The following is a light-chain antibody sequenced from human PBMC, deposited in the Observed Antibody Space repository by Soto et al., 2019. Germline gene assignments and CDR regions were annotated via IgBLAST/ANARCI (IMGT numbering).Light chain of an antibody. CDR1: QSIRNY. Sequence: DIQMTQSPSSLSASVGDRVTITCRASQSIRNYLNWYQQKPGKAPKFLIYAASRLQSRVPSRLRGSGSGTDCPRTSSSLQPEDFATYYFQQSFSTPLTCAGGTKVDIK. J-gene: IGKJ4*02. CDR3: QQSFSTPLT. V-gene: IGKV1-39*01. CDR2: AAS.